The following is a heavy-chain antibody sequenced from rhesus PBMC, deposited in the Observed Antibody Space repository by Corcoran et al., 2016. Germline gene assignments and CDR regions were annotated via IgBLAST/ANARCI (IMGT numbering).Heavy chain of an antibody. CDR2: IADTGDT. J-gene: IGHJ4*01. CDR3: TRGGYGTLSDF. Sequence: QVQLQESGPGLVKPSETLSLTCTVSGYSLTSNHGWSWIRQSPGKGLEWIGYIADTGDTDSNPSLKSRVTISRDPSRNQFSLKLISVTAADTAIYYCTRGGYGTLSDFWGQGLLVTVSS. V-gene: IGHV4-127*01. CDR1: GYSLTSNHG. D-gene: IGHD1-1*01.